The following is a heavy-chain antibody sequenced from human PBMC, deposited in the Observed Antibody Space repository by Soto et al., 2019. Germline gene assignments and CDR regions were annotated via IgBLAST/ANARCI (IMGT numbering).Heavy chain of an antibody. CDR2: IYHSGST. J-gene: IGHJ5*02. D-gene: IGHD3-16*01. V-gene: IGHV4-30-2*01. CDR3: ARGGGYDYDWVSDGWFDP. Sequence: QLQLQESGSGLVKPSQTLSLTCAVSGGSISSGGYSWSWIRQPPGKGLEWIGYIYHSGSTYYNPALESLGTIAVDRSRHHFSLGRSSVTAADTAVYYCARGGGYDYDWVSDGWFDPWGQGTLVTVSS. CDR1: GGSISSGGYS.